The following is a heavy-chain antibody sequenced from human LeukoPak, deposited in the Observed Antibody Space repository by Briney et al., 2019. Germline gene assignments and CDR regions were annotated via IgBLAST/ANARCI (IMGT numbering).Heavy chain of an antibody. CDR1: GYTFTSYD. Sequence: ASVKVSCKASGYTFTSYDISWVRQATGQGLAWMGRMNPNSGNTGYAQKFQGRVTMTRNTSISTAYMELSSLRSEGTAVYYCARGARGTLLDYWGQGTLVTVSS. D-gene: IGHD2-15*01. V-gene: IGHV1-8*01. CDR3: ARGARGTLLDY. J-gene: IGHJ4*02. CDR2: MNPNSGNT.